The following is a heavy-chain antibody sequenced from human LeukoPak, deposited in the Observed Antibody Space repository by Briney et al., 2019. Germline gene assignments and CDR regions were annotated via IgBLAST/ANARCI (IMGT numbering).Heavy chain of an antibody. V-gene: IGHV4-34*01. D-gene: IGHD2-2*01. J-gene: IGHJ4*02. CDR2: INHSGST. Sequence: PETLSLTCAVYGDSFSGFYWSWIRQPPGKGLEWIGEINHSGSTNYNPSLKSRVTISADTSKNQFSLRLSSVTAADTAVYYCARGPLGYCSSSSCHGPDYWGQGTLVTVSS. CDR1: GDSFSGFY. CDR3: ARGPLGYCSSSSCHGPDY.